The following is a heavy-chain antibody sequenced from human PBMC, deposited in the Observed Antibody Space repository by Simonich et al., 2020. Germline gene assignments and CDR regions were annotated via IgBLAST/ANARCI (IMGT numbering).Heavy chain of an antibody. J-gene: IGHJ6*03. CDR3: ARDGLGTAYYYYMDV. V-gene: IGHV3-7*01. D-gene: IGHD7-27*01. Sequence: EVQLVESGGGLVQPGGSLRLSCAASGFTFSSYWMSWVGQAPGKGLEWVAKIKQDGREKYYVDSVKGRFTIARDNAKNSLYLQMNSLSAEDTAVYYCARDGLGTAYYYYMDVWGKGTTVTVSS. CDR1: GFTFSSYW. CDR2: IKQDGREK.